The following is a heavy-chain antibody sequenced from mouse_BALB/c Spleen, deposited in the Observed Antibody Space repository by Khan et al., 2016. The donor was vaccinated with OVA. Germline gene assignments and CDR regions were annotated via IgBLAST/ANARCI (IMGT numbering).Heavy chain of an antibody. D-gene: IGHD2-14*01. CDR1: GYTFTSYT. CDR3: VRDGAYRRNDCCFAY. J-gene: IGHJ3*01. Sequence: QVQLKESGAELARPGASVKMSCKVSGYTFTSYTIHWIKLRPGQGLEWIGYINPSNGSSNYNQKFKDKVTLTADKSSTTAYMQLSSLTSDDSAVYNCVRDGAYRRNDCCFAYWGLGTLVTVSA. CDR2: INPSNGSS. V-gene: IGHV1-4*01.